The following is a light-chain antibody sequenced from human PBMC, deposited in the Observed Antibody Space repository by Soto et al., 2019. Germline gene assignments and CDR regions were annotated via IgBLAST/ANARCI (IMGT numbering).Light chain of an antibody. CDR1: SSDVGGYNY. CDR2: DVS. Sequence: QSVLTQPASVSGSPGQSITISCTGTSSDVGGYNYVSWYQQHAGKAPTLMIYDVSNRPSGVSNRFSGAKSGNTASLTISGLQADDEADYYCSSYTGSSTLDFGTGTKVTVL. V-gene: IGLV2-14*01. J-gene: IGLJ1*01. CDR3: SSYTGSSTLD.